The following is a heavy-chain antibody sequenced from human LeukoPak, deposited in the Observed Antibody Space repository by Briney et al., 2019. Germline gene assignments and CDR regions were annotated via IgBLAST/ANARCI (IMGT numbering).Heavy chain of an antibody. CDR2: IWNDGSNK. V-gene: IGHV3-33*01. Sequence: GRSLRLSCAASGFTFSIYGMHWVRQAPGEGLEWVAVIWNDGSNKYYADSVKGRFTTSRDNAKNTLYLQMNSLRAEDTAVYSCARASGPFDYWGQGTLVTVSS. J-gene: IGHJ4*02. CDR3: ARASGPFDY. CDR1: GFTFSIYG. D-gene: IGHD3-10*01.